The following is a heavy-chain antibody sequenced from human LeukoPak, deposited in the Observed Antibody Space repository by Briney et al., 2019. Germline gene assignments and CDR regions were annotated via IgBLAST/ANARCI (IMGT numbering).Heavy chain of an antibody. D-gene: IGHD6-6*01. J-gene: IGHJ6*03. Sequence: PGGSLRLSCAASGFTFNHAWMSWVRQAPGKGLEWVGRIKSKTDGGTTDYAAPVKGRFTISRDDSKNTVYLQMNSLKIEDTAVYYCTAIAATARKPYCYYMGAWGKGTPATVSS. CDR3: TAIAATARKPYCYYMGA. CDR1: GFTFNHAW. CDR2: IKSKTDGGTT. V-gene: IGHV3-15*01.